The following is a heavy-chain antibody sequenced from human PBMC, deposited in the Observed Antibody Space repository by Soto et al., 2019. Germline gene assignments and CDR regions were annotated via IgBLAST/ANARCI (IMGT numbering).Heavy chain of an antibody. D-gene: IGHD6-6*01. CDR3: AREGDHEYFDH. CDR1: GGAFGSDP. CDR2: IIPMFDLV. J-gene: IGHJ4*02. Sequence: QVQLVQSGAEVKKPGSSVKVSCKASGGAFGSDPISWVRQAPGQGPEWIGGIIPMFDLVYFAHKSQGRLTITANEYTSTPYMELSSLRSEDTAVYYCAREGDHEYFDHWGQGTLVTVSS. V-gene: IGHV1-69*01.